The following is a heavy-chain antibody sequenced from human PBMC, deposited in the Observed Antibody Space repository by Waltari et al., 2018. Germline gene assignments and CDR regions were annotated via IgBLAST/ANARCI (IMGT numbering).Heavy chain of an antibody. V-gene: IGHV3-30*18. J-gene: IGHJ6*02. Sequence: QVQLVESGGGVVQPGRSLRLSCAASGFTFSNYGMHWVRQAPGKGLEWVAVISYDGSNKYYADSVKGRFTISRDNSKNTLYLQMNSLRAEDTAVYYCAKDRKHSPDGMDVWGQGTTVTVSS. CDR1: GFTFSNYG. CDR2: ISYDGSNK. D-gene: IGHD5-18*01. CDR3: AKDRKHSPDGMDV.